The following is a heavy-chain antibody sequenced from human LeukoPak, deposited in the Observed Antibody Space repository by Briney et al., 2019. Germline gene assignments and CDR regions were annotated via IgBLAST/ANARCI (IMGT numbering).Heavy chain of an antibody. CDR2: IYYSGST. CDR3: AREDGYSGYDSATGRHFDY. V-gene: IGHV4-31*03. Sequence: SQTLSLTCTVSGGSISSGGYYWSWIRQHPGKGLEWIGYIYYSGSTYYNPSLKSRVTISVDTSKNQFSLKLSSVTAADTAVYYCAREDGYSGYDSATGRHFDYWGQGTLVTVSS. D-gene: IGHD5-12*01. CDR1: GGSISSGGYY. J-gene: IGHJ4*02.